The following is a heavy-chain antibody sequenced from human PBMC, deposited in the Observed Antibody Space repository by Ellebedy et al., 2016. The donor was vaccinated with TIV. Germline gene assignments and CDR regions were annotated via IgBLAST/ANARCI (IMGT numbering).Heavy chain of an antibody. V-gene: IGHV1-18*01. Sequence: AASVKVSCKAPGYTFTSYGISWVRQAPGQGLEWMGWISTYNGTTNYAQMLQGRVTMTTDTSTSTAYMELRSLRTDDTAVYYCSTEEINVLRGVYYYYGMDVWGHGTTVTVSS. CDR1: GYTFTSYG. CDR3: STEEINVLRGVYYYYGMDV. D-gene: IGHD3-10*01. CDR2: ISTYNGTT. J-gene: IGHJ6*02.